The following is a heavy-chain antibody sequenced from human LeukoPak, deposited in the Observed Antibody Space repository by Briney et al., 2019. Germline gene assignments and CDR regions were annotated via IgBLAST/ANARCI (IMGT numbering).Heavy chain of an antibody. V-gene: IGHV4-34*01. Sequence: SETLSLTCAVYGGSFSGYYWSWIRQPPGKGLEWIGEINHSGSTNYNPSLKSRVTIPVDKSKNQFSLKLSSVTAADTAVYYCARRGVTYYDYVWGSSWFDPWGQGTLVTVSS. CDR3: ARRGVTYYDYVWGSSWFDP. CDR2: INHSGST. J-gene: IGHJ5*02. CDR1: GGSFSGYY. D-gene: IGHD3-16*01.